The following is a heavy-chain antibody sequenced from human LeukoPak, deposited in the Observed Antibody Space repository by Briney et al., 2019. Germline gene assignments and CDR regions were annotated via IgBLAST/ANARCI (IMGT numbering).Heavy chain of an antibody. V-gene: IGHV3-66*02. Sequence: GGSLRHSCAASGFTVSSNYMSWVRQAPGKGLESVSVIYSGGSTYYANSVKGRFTISRDNSKNTLYLQMNSLRAEDTAVYYCVRDSSTSNDAFDIWGQGTMVTVSS. CDR3: VRDSSTSNDAFDI. CDR2: IYSGGST. CDR1: GFTVSSNY. J-gene: IGHJ3*02. D-gene: IGHD2-2*01.